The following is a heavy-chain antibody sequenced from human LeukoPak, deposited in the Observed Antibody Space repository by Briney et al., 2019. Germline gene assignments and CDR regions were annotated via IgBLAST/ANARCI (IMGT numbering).Heavy chain of an antibody. CDR1: DGSISSSSYY. CDR3: ARQDMRYYGSGDHQDY. D-gene: IGHD3-10*01. Sequence: SETLSLTCTVSDGSISSSSYYWGWIRQPPGKGLEWIGSIYYSGSTYYNPSLKSRVTISVDTSKNQFSLKLSSVTAADTAVYYCARQDMRYYGSGDHQDYWGQGTLVTVSS. V-gene: IGHV4-39*01. J-gene: IGHJ4*02. CDR2: IYYSGST.